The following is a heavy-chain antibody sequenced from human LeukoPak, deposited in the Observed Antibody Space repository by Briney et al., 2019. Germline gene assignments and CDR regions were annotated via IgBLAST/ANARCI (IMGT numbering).Heavy chain of an antibody. V-gene: IGHV3-48*03. J-gene: IGHJ4*02. D-gene: IGHD1-26*01. Sequence: GGSLRLSCAAFGFTFSSYEMNWVRQAPGKGLEWVSYITADGTNKYDADSVKGRFTISRDNAKNSLYLQMNILRVDDTAIYYCAREVEGELPDCGGQGTRVTVSS. CDR2: ITADGTNK. CDR3: AREVEGELPDC. CDR1: GFTFSSYE.